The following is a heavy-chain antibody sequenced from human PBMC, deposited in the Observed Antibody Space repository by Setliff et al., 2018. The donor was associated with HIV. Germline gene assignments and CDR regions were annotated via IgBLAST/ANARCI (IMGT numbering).Heavy chain of an antibody. CDR3: ASRVYYYDSNNFLREEGFDP. Sequence: SETLSLTCAVSGGSISSSNWWSWVRQPPGKGLEWIGEINHSGSTNYNPSLKSRVAISIDTSKNQFSLNLTSVTAADTAVYYCASRVYYYDSNNFLREEGFDPWGQGTLVTVSS. D-gene: IGHD3-22*01. J-gene: IGHJ5*02. CDR1: GGSISSSNW. V-gene: IGHV4-4*02. CDR2: INHSGST.